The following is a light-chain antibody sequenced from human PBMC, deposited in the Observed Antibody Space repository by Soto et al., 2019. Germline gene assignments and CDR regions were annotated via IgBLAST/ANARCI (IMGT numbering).Light chain of an antibody. J-gene: IGLJ1*01. Sequence: QSAQTQPASVSGSPGQSITISCTGTSSDVGGYNYVSWYQQHPGKAPKLMIYEVSNRPSGVSNRFSGSKSGNTASLTISGLQAEDEAHYYCSSYTSSSTPYVFGTGTKLTVL. CDR1: SSDVGGYNY. CDR3: SSYTSSSTPYV. CDR2: EVS. V-gene: IGLV2-14*01.